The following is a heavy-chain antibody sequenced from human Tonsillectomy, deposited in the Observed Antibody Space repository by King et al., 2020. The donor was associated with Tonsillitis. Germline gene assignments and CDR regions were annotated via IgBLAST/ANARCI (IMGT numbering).Heavy chain of an antibody. CDR1: GCSISRFY. J-gene: IGHJ6*02. CDR2: IYYSGGT. V-gene: IGHV4-59*01. CDR3: ARDKVCSGYYCAYGMDV. D-gene: IGHD3-22*01. Sequence: VQLQESGPGLVKPSETLSLTCTVFGCSISRFYGSWIRQPPGEGLGWVGYIYYSGGTNNNPPLKNRVTISVDTSKNQFSLKLRSVTAADTAVYYCARDKVCSGYYCAYGMDVWGQGTTVTVSS.